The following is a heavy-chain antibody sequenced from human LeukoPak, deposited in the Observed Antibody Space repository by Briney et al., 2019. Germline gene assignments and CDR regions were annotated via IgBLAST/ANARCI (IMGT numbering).Heavy chain of an antibody. Sequence: GGSLRLSCAASGFSFRTYWMSWVRQAPGKGLEWVANIKQDGNEKYYVDSVKGRFTISRDNAKNSLYLQMNSLGAEDTAVYYCARGDYQLPGDHWGQGTLVTVSS. J-gene: IGHJ4*02. CDR1: GFSFRTYW. CDR2: IKQDGNEK. D-gene: IGHD2-2*01. CDR3: ARGDYQLPGDH. V-gene: IGHV3-7*03.